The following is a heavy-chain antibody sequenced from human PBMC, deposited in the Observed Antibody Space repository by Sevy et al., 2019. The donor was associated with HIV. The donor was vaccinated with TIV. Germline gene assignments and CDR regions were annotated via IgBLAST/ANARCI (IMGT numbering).Heavy chain of an antibody. V-gene: IGHV3-30*04. CDR1: GFTFSSYA. Sequence: GGSLRLSCAASGFTFSSYAMHWVRQAPGKGLEWVAVISYDGSNKYYADFVKGRFTISRDNSKNTLYLQMNSLRAEDTAVYYCARDWAYHDFWSGYYPNYYYGMDVWGQGTTVTVSS. CDR2: ISYDGSNK. D-gene: IGHD3-3*01. J-gene: IGHJ6*02. CDR3: ARDWAYHDFWSGYYPNYYYGMDV.